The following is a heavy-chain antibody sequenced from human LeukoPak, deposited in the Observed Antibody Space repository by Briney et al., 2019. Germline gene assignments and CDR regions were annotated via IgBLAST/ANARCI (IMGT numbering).Heavy chain of an antibody. CDR2: ISSSSSYI. CDR1: GFTFSSYS. Sequence: GGSLRLSCAASGFTFSSYSMNWVRQAPGKGLEWVSSISSSSSYIYYADSVKGRFTISRDNAKNSLYLQMNSLRAEDTAVYYCARDRSYYDSSGYQHNYFDYWGQGTLVTVSS. CDR3: ARDRSYYDSSGYQHNYFDY. V-gene: IGHV3-21*01. J-gene: IGHJ4*02. D-gene: IGHD3-22*01.